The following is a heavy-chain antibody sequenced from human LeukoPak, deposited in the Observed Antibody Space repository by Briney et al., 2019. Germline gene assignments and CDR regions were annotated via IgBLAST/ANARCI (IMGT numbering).Heavy chain of an antibody. V-gene: IGHV3-7*04. D-gene: IGHD3-10*01. J-gene: IGHJ4*02. Sequence: GGSLRLSCAASGFTFSNYWMSWVRQSPGRGLEWVANIDQNGSAEYYVDSVGGRFTVSRDNAKNSLYLQIDSLRAKDTAVYYCARADNYGSILDYWGRGTLVTVSS. CDR3: ARADNYGSILDY. CDR2: IDQNGSAE. CDR1: GFTFSNYW.